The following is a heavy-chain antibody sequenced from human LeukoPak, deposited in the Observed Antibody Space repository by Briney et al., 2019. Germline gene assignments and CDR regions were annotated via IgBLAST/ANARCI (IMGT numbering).Heavy chain of an antibody. J-gene: IGHJ4*02. D-gene: IGHD4/OR15-4a*01. V-gene: IGHV1-69*01. CDR2: IIPIFGTA. CDR3: ARAGRYGATETNYFDS. Sequence: SVKVSCKASGGTFSSYAISWVRQAPGQGLEWMGGIIPIFGTANYAQKFQGRVTITADESTSTAYMELSSLTASDTAMFFCARAGRYGATETNYFDSWGQGTLVTVSS. CDR1: GGTFSSYA.